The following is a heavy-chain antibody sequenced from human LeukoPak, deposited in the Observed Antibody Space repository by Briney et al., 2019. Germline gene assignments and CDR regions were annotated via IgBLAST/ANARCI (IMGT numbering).Heavy chain of an antibody. Sequence: GGSLRLSRAASGFTFSSYWMHWVRQAPGKGLVWVSRINSDGSSTSYADSVKGRFTISRDNAKNTLYLQMNSLRAEDTAVYYCARWAWGSHVDYWGQGTLVTVSS. CDR3: ARWAWGSHVDY. J-gene: IGHJ4*02. CDR1: GFTFSSYW. D-gene: IGHD3-16*01. V-gene: IGHV3-74*01. CDR2: INSDGSST.